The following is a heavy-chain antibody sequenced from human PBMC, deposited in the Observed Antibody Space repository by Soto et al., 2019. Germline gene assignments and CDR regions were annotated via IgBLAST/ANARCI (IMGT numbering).Heavy chain of an antibody. CDR1: GGSISSRGYS. J-gene: IGHJ5*02. CDR3: AREYSSSSGLGWFHP. V-gene: IGHV4-30-2*01. Sequence: PSDSLSLTCAVSGGSISSRGYSWSWIRQPPWKGLEWIGYIYHSGSTHYNPSLKSRVTISVDRSKNQFSLKLSSVTAADTAVYYCAREYSSSSGLGWFHPWGQXTL. CDR2: IYHSGST. D-gene: IGHD6-6*01.